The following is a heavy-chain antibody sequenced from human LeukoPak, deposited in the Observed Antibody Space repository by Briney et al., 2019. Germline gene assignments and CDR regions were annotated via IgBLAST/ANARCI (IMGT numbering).Heavy chain of an antibody. CDR3: ARALYYDYVWGSGECAFDI. V-gene: IGHV3-7*01. J-gene: IGHJ3*02. Sequence: GGSLRLSCAASGFTFSSYWMSWVRQAPGKGLEWVANIKQDGSEKYYVDSVKGRFTISRDNAKNSLYLQMNSLRAEDTAVYYCARALYYDYVWGSGECAFDIWGQGTMVTVSS. CDR1: GFTFSSYW. CDR2: IKQDGSEK. D-gene: IGHD3-16*01.